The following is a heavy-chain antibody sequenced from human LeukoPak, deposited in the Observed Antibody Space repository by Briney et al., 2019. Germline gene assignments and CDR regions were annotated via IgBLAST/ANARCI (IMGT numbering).Heavy chain of an antibody. D-gene: IGHD1-26*01. CDR1: GFTFSSYS. Sequence: GGSLRLSCAGSGFTFSSYSMNWVRQAPGKGLEWVSAISGSGGSTHYADSVKGRFTISRDNSKNTLYLQMNSLRAEDTAVYYCAKANSGSYASFDYWGQGTLVTVSS. V-gene: IGHV3-23*01. CDR2: ISGSGGST. CDR3: AKANSGSYASFDY. J-gene: IGHJ4*02.